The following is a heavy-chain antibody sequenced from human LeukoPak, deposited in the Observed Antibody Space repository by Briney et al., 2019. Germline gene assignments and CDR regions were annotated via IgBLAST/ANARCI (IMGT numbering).Heavy chain of an antibody. D-gene: IGHD3-9*01. CDR3: AKDLAPFYDILTGE. Sequence: GGSLRLSCAASGFTFSSYGMHWVRQAPGKGLEWVAVISYDGSNKYYADSVKGRFTISRDNSKNTLYLQMNSLRAGDTAVYYCAKDLAPFYDILTGEWGQGTLVTVSS. J-gene: IGHJ4*02. CDR1: GFTFSSYG. V-gene: IGHV3-30*18. CDR2: ISYDGSNK.